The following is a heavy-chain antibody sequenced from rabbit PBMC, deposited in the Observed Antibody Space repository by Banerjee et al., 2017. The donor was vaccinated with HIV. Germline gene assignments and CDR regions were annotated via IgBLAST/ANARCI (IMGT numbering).Heavy chain of an antibody. CDR1: GFSFSSYT. D-gene: IGHD8-1*01. V-gene: IGHV1S40*01. Sequence: QSLEESGGDLVKPGASLTLTCTASGFSFSSYTMSWVRQAPGKGLEWIGCIYAGSGSTYHASWAKGRFTIPKTSSTTVTLQMTSLTAADTATYFCARSGSYAGNRYTTRLDLWGQGTLVT. J-gene: IGHJ3*01. CDR3: ARSGSYAGNRYTTRLDL. CDR2: IYAGSGST.